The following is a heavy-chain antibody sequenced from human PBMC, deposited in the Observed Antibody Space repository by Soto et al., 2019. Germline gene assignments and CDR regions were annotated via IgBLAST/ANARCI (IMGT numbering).Heavy chain of an antibody. J-gene: IGHJ6*04. CDR3: ATEDYVDSTDVLTDHLHNGMDV. V-gene: IGHV3-30*03. D-gene: IGHD4-17*01. Sequence: AQLVESGGGVVQPGTSLRLSCTASGFTFSSFAMHWVRQAPGKGLEWVAVISSDGSRNYYEDSVKGRFTNSRDNSKNSLYLQTNSLRGEDSAVYFCATEDYVDSTDVLTDHLHNGMDVWCKGTSVTVSS. CDR1: GFTFSSFA. CDR2: ISSDGSRN.